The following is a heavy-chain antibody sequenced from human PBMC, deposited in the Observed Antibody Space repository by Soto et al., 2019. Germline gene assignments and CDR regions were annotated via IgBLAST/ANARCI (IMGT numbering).Heavy chain of an antibody. D-gene: IGHD3-9*01. Sequence: ASVKVSCKASGYTFTSYAMHWVRQAPGQRLEWMGWINPNSGGTNYAQKFQGWVTMTRDTSISTAYMELSRLRSDDTAVYYCARAPKEDNTYYDILTGPNWFDPWGQGTLVTVSS. CDR2: INPNSGGT. V-gene: IGHV1-2*04. CDR1: GYTFTSYA. J-gene: IGHJ5*02. CDR3: ARAPKEDNTYYDILTGPNWFDP.